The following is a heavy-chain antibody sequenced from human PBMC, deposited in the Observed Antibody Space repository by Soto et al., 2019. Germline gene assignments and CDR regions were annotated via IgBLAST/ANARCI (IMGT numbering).Heavy chain of an antibody. CDR3: ARVLAAAGTLYFDY. Sequence: SETLSLTCTVAGGSISSYYWSWIRQPAVKVLEWIGRIYTSGSTNYNPSLESLVTMSVDTSKNQFSLKLSSVTAADTAVYYCARVLAAAGTLYFDYWGQGTLVTVSS. J-gene: IGHJ4*02. V-gene: IGHV4-4*07. D-gene: IGHD6-13*01. CDR1: GGSISSYY. CDR2: IYTSGST.